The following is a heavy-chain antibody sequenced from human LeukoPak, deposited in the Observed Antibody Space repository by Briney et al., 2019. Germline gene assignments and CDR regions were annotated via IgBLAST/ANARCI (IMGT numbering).Heavy chain of an antibody. CDR2: IYYSART. CDR1: GYSISSGYY. CDR3: ARVGRIDY. J-gene: IGHJ4*02. Sequence: PSETLSLTCTVSGYSISSGYYWGWIRQPPGKGLECIGSIYYSARTYYNPSLKSRVTISVDTSKNQFSLKLSSVTAADTAVYCCARVGRIDYWGQGTLVTVSS. V-gene: IGHV4-38-2*02.